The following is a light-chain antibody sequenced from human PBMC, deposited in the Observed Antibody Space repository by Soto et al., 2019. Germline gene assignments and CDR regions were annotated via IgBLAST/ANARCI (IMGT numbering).Light chain of an antibody. V-gene: IGLV3-21*02. CDR1: NIGSKN. CDR2: DDS. Sequence: SYELTQPPSVSVAPGQTARINCGGNNIGSKNVHWYQQRPGQAPVLVVYDDSDRPSGIPERFSGSNSGNTATLTISRVEAGDEADYSCQVWDSSSDPHVVFGGGTKVTVL. J-gene: IGLJ2*01. CDR3: QVWDSSSDPHVV.